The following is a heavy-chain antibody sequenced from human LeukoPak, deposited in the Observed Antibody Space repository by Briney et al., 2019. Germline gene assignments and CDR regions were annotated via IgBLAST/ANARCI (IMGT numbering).Heavy chain of an antibody. CDR1: GFTFSDYY. V-gene: IGHV3-11*04. CDR3: ARDRTAVAGMGAFQH. Sequence: KPGGSLRLSCAASGFTFSDYYMSWIRQAPGKGLGWVSYISSSGSTIYYADSVKGRFTTSRDNSKNTLYLQMNSLRAEDTAIYYCARDRTAVAGMGAFQHWGQGTLVTVSS. D-gene: IGHD6-19*01. J-gene: IGHJ1*01. CDR2: ISSSGSTI.